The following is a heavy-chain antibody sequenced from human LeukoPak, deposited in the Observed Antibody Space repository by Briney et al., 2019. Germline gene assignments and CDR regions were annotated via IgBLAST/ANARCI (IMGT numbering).Heavy chain of an antibody. J-gene: IGHJ4*02. Sequence: RPGVSLRLSCAASGFTFSSYGMHWVRQAPGKGLEWVAVIWYDGSNKYYADSVKGRFTISRDNSKNTLYLQMNSLRAEDTAVYYCARCPVGATRYYFDYWGQGTLVTVSS. CDR2: IWYDGSNK. CDR1: GFTFSSYG. D-gene: IGHD1-26*01. V-gene: IGHV3-33*01. CDR3: ARCPVGATRYYFDY.